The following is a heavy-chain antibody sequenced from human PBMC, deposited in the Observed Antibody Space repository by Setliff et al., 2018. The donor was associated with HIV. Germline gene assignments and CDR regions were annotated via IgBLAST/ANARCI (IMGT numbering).Heavy chain of an antibody. V-gene: IGHV4-59*11. Sequence: SETLSLTCTISGASISSHYWSWIRQPPGKGLEWIGYIYYSGTTNYNPSLKSRVAISVDTSKNQFSLKLSSVTAADTAVYYCARDRGRVVGFDYWGQGTLVTVSS. J-gene: IGHJ4*02. CDR3: ARDRGRVVGFDY. CDR1: GASISSHY. CDR2: IYYSGTT. D-gene: IGHD3-3*01.